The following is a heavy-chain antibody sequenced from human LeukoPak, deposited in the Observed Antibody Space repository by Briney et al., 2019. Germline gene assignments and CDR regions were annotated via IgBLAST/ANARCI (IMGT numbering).Heavy chain of an antibody. CDR3: ARLGYSSSSTGYYYYMDV. J-gene: IGHJ6*03. Sequence: SETLSLTRTVSCGSIRSSYWSWIRQPAGKGLEWIGRIYTSGTTSYNPSLKRRVSISVDKSKNQLSLKVSSVTAADTAVYYCARLGYSSSSTGYYYYMDVWGKGTTVTVSS. V-gene: IGHV4-4*07. CDR1: CGSIRSSY. D-gene: IGHD6-6*01. CDR2: IYTSGTT.